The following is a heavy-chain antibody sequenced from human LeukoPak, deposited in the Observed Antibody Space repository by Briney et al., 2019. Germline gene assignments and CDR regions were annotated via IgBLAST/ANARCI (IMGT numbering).Heavy chain of an antibody. CDR1: GGTFSSYA. Sequence: GASVKVSCKASGGTFSSYAISWVRQAPGQGLEWMGWINPNSGGTNYAQKFQGRVTMTRDTSISTAYMELSDLRSDDTAVYYCARPNYYDSSGHFDYWGQGALVTVSS. D-gene: IGHD3-22*01. V-gene: IGHV1-2*02. J-gene: IGHJ4*02. CDR2: INPNSGGT. CDR3: ARPNYYDSSGHFDY.